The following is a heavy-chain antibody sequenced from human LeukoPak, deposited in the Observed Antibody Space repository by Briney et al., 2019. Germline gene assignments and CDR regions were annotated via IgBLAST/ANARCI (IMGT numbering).Heavy chain of an antibody. D-gene: IGHD7-27*01. J-gene: IGHJ4*02. CDR3: ARDRESNWGSQLDH. V-gene: IGHV3-33*01. Sequence: PGGSLRLSCAASGFTFSGYGMHWVRQAPGKGLEWVAVIWYDGSNKYYADSVKGRFTISRDNSKNTLYLQMNSLRAEDTAVYYCARDRESNWGSQLDHWGQGTLVTVSS. CDR2: IWYDGSNK. CDR1: GFTFSGYG.